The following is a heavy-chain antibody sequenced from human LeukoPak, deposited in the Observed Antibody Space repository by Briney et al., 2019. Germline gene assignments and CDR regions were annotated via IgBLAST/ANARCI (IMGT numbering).Heavy chain of an antibody. J-gene: IGHJ4*02. CDR3: ARDLGWLQSDY. CDR2: IKKDGSEQ. D-gene: IGHD5-24*01. Sequence: GGSLRLSCVVSGFSFSDHWMNWFRQAPGKGLEWVATIKKDGSEQYYVDSMKGRLTISRDNAKNSVYLQIHNPRAEDTAVYYCARDLGWLQSDYWGQGTLVTVSS. V-gene: IGHV3-7*01. CDR1: GFSFSDHW.